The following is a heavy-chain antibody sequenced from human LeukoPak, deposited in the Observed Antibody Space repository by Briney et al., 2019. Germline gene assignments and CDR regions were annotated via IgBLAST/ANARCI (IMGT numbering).Heavy chain of an antibody. CDR3: ARHAGGSGSYFDPYYYYGMDV. V-gene: IGHV4-59*05. D-gene: IGHD3-10*01. CDR2: IYYSGST. Sequence: PSETLSLTCSVSGGSISSHYWSWMRQPPGKGLEWIGSIYYSGSTYYNPSLKSRVTISVDTSKNQFSLKLSSVTAADTAVYYCARHAGGSGSYFDPYYYYGMDVWGQGTTVTVSS. CDR1: GGSISSHY. J-gene: IGHJ6*02.